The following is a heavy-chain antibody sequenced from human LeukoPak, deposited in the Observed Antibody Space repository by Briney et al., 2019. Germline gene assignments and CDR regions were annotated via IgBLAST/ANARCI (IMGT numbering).Heavy chain of an antibody. CDR3: AGGDYYDSSGYPSFDY. CDR1: GGTFSSYA. D-gene: IGHD3-22*01. V-gene: IGHV1-69*04. CDR2: IIPIFGIA. J-gene: IGHJ4*02. Sequence: ASVKVSCKASGGTFSSYAISWVRQAPGQGLEWMGRIIPIFGIANYAQKFQGRVTITADKSTSTAYMELSSLRSEDTAVYYCAGGDYYDSSGYPSFDYWGQGTLVTVSS.